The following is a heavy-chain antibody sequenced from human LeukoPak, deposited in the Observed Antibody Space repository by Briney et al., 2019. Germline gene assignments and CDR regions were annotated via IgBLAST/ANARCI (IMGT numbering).Heavy chain of an antibody. CDR3: AKAPTYCGGDCYGGFDY. CDR1: GFTFSSYG. D-gene: IGHD2-21*02. CDR2: IRYDGSNK. V-gene: IGHV3-30*02. J-gene: IGHJ4*02. Sequence: PGGSLRLSCAASGFTFSSYGMHWVRQAPGKGLEWVAFIRYDGSNKYYADSVKGRFTISRDNSKNTLYLQMNSLRAEDTAVYYCAKAPTYCGGDCYGGFDYWGQGTLVTVSS.